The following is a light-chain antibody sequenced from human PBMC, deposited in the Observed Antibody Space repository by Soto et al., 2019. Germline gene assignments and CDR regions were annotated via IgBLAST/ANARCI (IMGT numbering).Light chain of an antibody. CDR3: QQYNSWPPIT. CDR2: GAS. Sequence: IVVTQYPATVAEAPGARATLSCQASQGISSNLAGYQHKPGQAPRLLIYGASTRATGIPARFSGSGSGRVYTLTVNSRESDDFVANYCQQYNSWPPITFGPGTEMDIK. J-gene: IGKJ3*01. V-gene: IGKV3-15*01. CDR1: QGISSN.